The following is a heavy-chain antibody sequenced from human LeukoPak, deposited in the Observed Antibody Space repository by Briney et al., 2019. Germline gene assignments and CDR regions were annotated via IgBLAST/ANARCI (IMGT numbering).Heavy chain of an antibody. CDR3: ARVDCSGGSCYSISNAFDI. CDR2: ITPFNGNT. J-gene: IGHJ3*02. V-gene: IGHV1-45*02. CDR1: GYTFTGYY. Sequence: SVKVSCKASGYTFTGYYMHWVRQAPGQALEWMGWITPFNGNTNYAQKFQDRVSITRDRSMSTAYMELSSLRSDGTAVYYCARVDCSGGSCYSISNAFDIWGQGTMVTVSS. D-gene: IGHD2-15*01.